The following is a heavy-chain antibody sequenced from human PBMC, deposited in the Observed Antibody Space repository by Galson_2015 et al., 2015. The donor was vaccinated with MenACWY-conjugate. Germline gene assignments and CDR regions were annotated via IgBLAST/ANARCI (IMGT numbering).Heavy chain of an antibody. Sequence: SLRLSCAASGFTFSDYCMHWVRQAPGKGLVWVSRLCGDGSGKTYAGSVKGRFSISMDNAKTTLYLQMNSLRAEDTAMYYCGRIAPPYILGSPWGQGTLAPVSS. V-gene: IGHV3-74*01. CDR1: GFTFSDYC. CDR2: LCGDGSGK. J-gene: IGHJ5*02. D-gene: IGHD6-13*01. CDR3: GRIAPPYILGSP.